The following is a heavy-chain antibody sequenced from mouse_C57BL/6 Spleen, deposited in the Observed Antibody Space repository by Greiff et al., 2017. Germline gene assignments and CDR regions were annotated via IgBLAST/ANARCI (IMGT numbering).Heavy chain of an antibody. D-gene: IGHD2-1*01. CDR1: YTFTDYYI. CDR2: YPGSGNTY. Sequence: VQLQPSGPELVKPGASVKMSCKASGYTFTDYYIHWVKQKPGKGLAWIGEIYPGSGNTYYNEKFKGKSTLTADTSSSTAYMQLRSLTSEDSAVYFCARSRGYGNWYFDVWGTGTTVTVAS. J-gene: IGHJ1*03. V-gene: IGHV1-83*01. CDR3: RSRGYGNWYFDV.